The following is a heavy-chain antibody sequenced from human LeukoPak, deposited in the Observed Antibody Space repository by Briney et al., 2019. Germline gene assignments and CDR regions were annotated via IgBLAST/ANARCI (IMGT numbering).Heavy chain of an antibody. J-gene: IGHJ4*02. CDR1: GFTFSDYA. CDR2: IRNEANGGTA. CDR3: SRAYSTGWLGINDY. Sequence: GGSLRLSCTAAGFTFSDYAVTWVRQAPGKGLEWVGFIRNEANGGTADYAASVKGRFTISRDDSKAIAYLQMNSLKTEDTAVYYCSRAYSTGWLGINDYWGQGALVTVSS. D-gene: IGHD6-19*01. V-gene: IGHV3-49*04.